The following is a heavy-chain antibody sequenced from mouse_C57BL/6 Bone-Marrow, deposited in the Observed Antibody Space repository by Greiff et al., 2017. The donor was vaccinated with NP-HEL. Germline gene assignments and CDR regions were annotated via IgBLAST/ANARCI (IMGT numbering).Heavy chain of an antibody. CDR1: GYSFTSYY. V-gene: IGHV1-66*01. CDR3: ARWVYYYGSRH. CDR2: IYPGSGNT. J-gene: IGHJ2*01. D-gene: IGHD1-1*01. Sequence: QVQLQQSGPELVKPGASVKISCKASGYSFTSYYIHWVKQRPGQGLEWIGWIYPGSGNTKYNEKFKGKATLTADTSSSTAYMQLSSLTSEDSAVYYCARWVYYYGSRHWGQGTTLTVSS.